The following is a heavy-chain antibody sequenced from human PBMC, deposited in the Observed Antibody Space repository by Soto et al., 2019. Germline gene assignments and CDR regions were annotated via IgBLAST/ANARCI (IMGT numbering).Heavy chain of an antibody. CDR3: ARAGGTTVTGLWHFDS. V-gene: IGHV3-33*01. D-gene: IGHD4-17*01. CDR1: GFTFNTYS. Sequence: GGSLRLSCEASGFTFNTYSMHWVRRPPGKGLEWLAAIWYDGTQKYYADSVKGRFIISRDNSKKTLYLEMNSLRAEDTAVYYCARAGGTTVTGLWHFDSWGQGTLVTVSS. CDR2: IWYDGTQK. J-gene: IGHJ4*02.